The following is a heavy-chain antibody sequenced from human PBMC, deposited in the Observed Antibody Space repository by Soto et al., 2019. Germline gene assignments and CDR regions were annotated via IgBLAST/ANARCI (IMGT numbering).Heavy chain of an antibody. Sequence: SVKVSCKASGGTFSSYAISWVRQAPGQGLEWMGGIIPIFGTANYAQKFQGRVTITADKSTSTAYMELSSLRSEDTAVYYCARVGEEWPMGPITWFDPWGQGTLVTVSS. J-gene: IGHJ5*02. CDR2: IIPIFGTA. D-gene: IGHD3-3*01. CDR1: GGTFSSYA. CDR3: ARVGEEWPMGPITWFDP. V-gene: IGHV1-69*06.